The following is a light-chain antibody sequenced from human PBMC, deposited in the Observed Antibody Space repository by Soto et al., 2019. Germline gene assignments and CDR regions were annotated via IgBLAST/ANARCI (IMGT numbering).Light chain of an antibody. CDR1: QSIGDL. CDR3: QHYSAFSVT. Sequence: DIQMTQSPSTLSASVVDRVTITCRASQSIGDLLAWYQQKPGEAPKLLIYKASYLESGVPSRFSGSGSGTEFTLTISSLQPEDLATYYCQHYSAFSVTFGQGTKVDIK. J-gene: IGKJ1*01. CDR2: KAS. V-gene: IGKV1-5*03.